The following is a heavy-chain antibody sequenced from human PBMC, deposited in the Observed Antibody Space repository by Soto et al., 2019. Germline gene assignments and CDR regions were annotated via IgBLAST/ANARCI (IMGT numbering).Heavy chain of an antibody. Sequence: DVQLVXXGGXXVXXXXXLXXXXAXXXVTXRXNYMXWVRQAPGKGLEWVSIIYSGGDTSYADSVKGRFTISRDXXKNMVYLQMNSLRAEDTAVYYCARNRPETANGFWGXXTLVSVSS. J-gene: IGHJ4*01. CDR1: XVTXRXNY. D-gene: IGHD5-18*01. CDR3: ARNRPETANGF. CDR2: IYSGGDT. V-gene: IGHV3-66*01.